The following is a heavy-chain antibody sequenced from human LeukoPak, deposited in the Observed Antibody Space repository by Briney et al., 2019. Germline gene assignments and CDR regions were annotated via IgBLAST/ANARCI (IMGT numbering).Heavy chain of an antibody. D-gene: IGHD3-3*01. CDR2: INPNSGGT. CDR3: ARMYYDFWSGYYPRRRYGMDV. V-gene: IGHV1-2*04. J-gene: IGHJ6*02. CDR1: GYTFXXXY. Sequence: GYTFXXXYMXXXRQVPGQGLEWMGWINPNSGGTNYAQKFQGWVTMTRDTSISTAYMELSRLRSDDTAVYYCARMYYDFWSGYYPRRRYGMDVWGQGTTVTVSS.